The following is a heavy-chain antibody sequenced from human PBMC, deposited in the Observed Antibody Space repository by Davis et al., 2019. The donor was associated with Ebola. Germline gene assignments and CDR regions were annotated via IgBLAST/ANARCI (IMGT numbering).Heavy chain of an antibody. D-gene: IGHD3-10*01. CDR1: GGTFSSYA. V-gene: IGHV1-18*01. Sequence: ASVKVSCKASGGTFSSYAISWVRQAPGQGLEWMGWISVYNGNTKYAQKFQGRVTITRDTSASTAYMELSSLRSEDTAVYYCVWFGDRGPYEYYYYGMDVWGQGTTVTVSS. J-gene: IGHJ6*02. CDR2: ISVYNGNT. CDR3: VWFGDRGPYEYYYYGMDV.